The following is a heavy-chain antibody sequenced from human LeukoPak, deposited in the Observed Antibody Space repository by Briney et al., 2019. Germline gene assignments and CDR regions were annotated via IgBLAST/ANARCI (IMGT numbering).Heavy chain of an antibody. Sequence: PGGSLRLSCAASGFTFSSYSMNWVRQAPGKGLGWVSSISSSSSYIYYADSVKGRFTISRDNAKNSLYLQMNSLRAEDTAVYYCARATQYYDSSGRIDYWGQGTLATVSS. J-gene: IGHJ4*02. CDR2: ISSSSSYI. D-gene: IGHD3-22*01. CDR3: ARATQYYDSSGRIDY. CDR1: GFTFSSYS. V-gene: IGHV3-21*01.